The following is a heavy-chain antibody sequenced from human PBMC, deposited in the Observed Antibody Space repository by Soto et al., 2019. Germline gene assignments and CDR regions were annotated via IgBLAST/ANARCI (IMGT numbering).Heavy chain of an antibody. V-gene: IGHV1-46*01. J-gene: IGHJ6*02. Sequence: ASVKVSCKSSGYTFATYYVHWVRQAPGQGLEWMGIINPSGVSTSYAQNFQGRVTMTRDTSTSTVYMELSSLRSEDTAVYYCARVSDKEMVRLHYYYGMDVRGQGTTVTVSS. CDR3: ARVSDKEMVRLHYYYGMDV. CDR2: INPSGVST. D-gene: IGHD3-10*01. CDR1: GYTFATYY.